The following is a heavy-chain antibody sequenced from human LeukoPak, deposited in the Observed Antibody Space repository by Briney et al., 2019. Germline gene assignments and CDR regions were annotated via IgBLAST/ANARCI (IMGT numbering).Heavy chain of an antibody. D-gene: IGHD3-10*01. CDR1: GVTVSSNY. CDR2: LYSDGTT. Sequence: GGSLRLSCAAAGVTVSSNYMSWVRQVPGRGLEWVSMLYSDGTTHYLDSVKGRFSISRDSSKNMFYLQMNSLRAEDTAAYYCAKTYGSGSKYSYYFDYWGQGTLVTVSS. CDR3: AKTYGSGSKYSYYFDY. V-gene: IGHV3-53*01. J-gene: IGHJ4*02.